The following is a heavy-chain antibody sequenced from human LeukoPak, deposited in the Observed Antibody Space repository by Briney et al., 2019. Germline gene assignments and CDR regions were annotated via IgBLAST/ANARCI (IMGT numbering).Heavy chain of an antibody. D-gene: IGHD6-6*01. Sequence: SETLSLXCAVYGGSFSGYYWSWSRQPPGKGLEWIGEINHSGSTNYNPSLKSRVTISVDTSKNQFSLKLSFVTAADTAVYYCARIGEIAATFDYWGQGTLVTVSS. V-gene: IGHV4-34*01. J-gene: IGHJ4*02. CDR3: ARIGEIAATFDY. CDR2: INHSGST. CDR1: GGSFSGYY.